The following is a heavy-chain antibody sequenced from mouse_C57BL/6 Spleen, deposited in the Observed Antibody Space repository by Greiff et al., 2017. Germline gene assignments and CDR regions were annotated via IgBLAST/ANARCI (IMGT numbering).Heavy chain of an antibody. CDR3: ASPYGNYGGYFDY. J-gene: IGHJ2*01. V-gene: IGHV1-80*01. CDR1: GYAFSSYW. Sequence: VQLVESGAELVKPGASVKISCKASGYAFSSYWMNWVKQRPGKGLEWIGQIYPGDGDTNYNGKFKGKATLTADKSSSTAYMQLSSLTSEDSAVYFCASPYGNYGGYFDYWGQGTTLTVSS. CDR2: IYPGDGDT. D-gene: IGHD2-1*01.